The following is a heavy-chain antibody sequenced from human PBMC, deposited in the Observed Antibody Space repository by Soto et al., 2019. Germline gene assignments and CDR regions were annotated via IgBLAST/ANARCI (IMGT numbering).Heavy chain of an antibody. CDR1: GFTFSSYS. J-gene: IGHJ4*02. Sequence: GGSLRLSCAASGFTFSSYSMNWVRQAPGKGLEWVSYISSSSSTIYYADSVKGRFTISRDNAKNSLYLQMNSLRAEDTAVYYCARDQDTMVRGVRNFSGWGQGTLVTVSS. D-gene: IGHD3-10*01. CDR3: ARDQDTMVRGVRNFSG. V-gene: IGHV3-48*01. CDR2: ISSSSSTI.